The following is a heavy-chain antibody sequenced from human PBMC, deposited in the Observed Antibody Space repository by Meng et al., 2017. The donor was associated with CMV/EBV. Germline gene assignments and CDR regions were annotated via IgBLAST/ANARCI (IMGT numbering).Heavy chain of an antibody. Sequence: GVRQMPGKGLEWMGISYPGDADTRYSPSFQGQVTISADKSISTAYLQWSSLKASDTAMYYCARLVHYYGSGSYYSPWGGTSHGMDVWGQGTTVTVSS. CDR3: ARLVHYYGSGSYYSPWGGTSHGMDV. J-gene: IGHJ6*02. CDR2: SYPGDADT. D-gene: IGHD3-10*01. V-gene: IGHV5-51*01.